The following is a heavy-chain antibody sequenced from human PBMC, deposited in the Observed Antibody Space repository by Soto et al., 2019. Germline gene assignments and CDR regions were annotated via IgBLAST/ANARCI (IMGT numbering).Heavy chain of an antibody. Sequence: QVQLVESGGGVFQPGRSLRLSCAASGFTFSNYGMHWVAQVPGKGLEWVIVISYDGNFAYYADSVKGRFTISRDNSKNTLYLQMNSLRTEDTAMYYCAKEGPITNWYFDYWGQGTLVTVSS. V-gene: IGHV3-30*18. D-gene: IGHD1-1*01. CDR2: ISYDGNFA. CDR1: GFTFSNYG. J-gene: IGHJ4*02. CDR3: AKEGPITNWYFDY.